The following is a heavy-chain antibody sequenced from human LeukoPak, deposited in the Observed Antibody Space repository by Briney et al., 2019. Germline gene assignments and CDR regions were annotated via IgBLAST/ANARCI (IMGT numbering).Heavy chain of an antibody. CDR1: GYTFTGYY. J-gene: IGHJ6*03. D-gene: IGHD6-6*01. Sequence: ASVKVSCKASGYTFTGYYMHWVRQAPGQGLEWMGWINPNSGGTNYAQKFQGRVTMTRDTSISTAYMELSRLSSDDTAVYYCAREYSSSYYYYYYYMDVWGKGTTVTVSS. V-gene: IGHV1-2*02. CDR2: INPNSGGT. CDR3: AREYSSSYYYYYYYMDV.